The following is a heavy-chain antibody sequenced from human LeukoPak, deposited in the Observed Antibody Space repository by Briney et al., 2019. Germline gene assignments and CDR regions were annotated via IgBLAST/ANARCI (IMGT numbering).Heavy chain of an antibody. J-gene: IGHJ4*02. D-gene: IGHD2-21*01. V-gene: IGHV3-23*01. CDR2: RSGRNERI. Sequence: GGSLRLSCAASGFDFSNHAMSWIRHAPGKGLEWVSGRSGRNERIIYADSVKGRIPISRVNSNNTLYLQMNSLTAEDTAVYYCARASCGGNCYYMFDSWGQGTLVTVSS. CDR3: ARASCGGNCYYMFDS. CDR1: GFDFSNHA.